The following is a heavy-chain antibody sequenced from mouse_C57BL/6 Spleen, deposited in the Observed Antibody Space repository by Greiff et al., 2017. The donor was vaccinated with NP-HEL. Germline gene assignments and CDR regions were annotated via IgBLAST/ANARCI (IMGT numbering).Heavy chain of an antibody. D-gene: IGHD2-3*01. V-gene: IGHV1-64*01. CDR2: IHPNSGST. J-gene: IGHJ4*01. CDR3: ARAGGYDGRAMDY. CDR1: GYTFTSYW. Sequence: QVQLQQPGAELVKPGASVKLSCKASGYTFTSYWMHWVKQRPGPGLEWIGMIHPNSGSTNYNEKFKSKATLTVDKSSSTAYMQLSSLTSEDSAVYYCARAGGYDGRAMDYWGQGTSVTVAS.